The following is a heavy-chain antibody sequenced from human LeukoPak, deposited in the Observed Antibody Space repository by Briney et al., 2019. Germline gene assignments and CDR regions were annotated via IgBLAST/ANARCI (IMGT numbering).Heavy chain of an antibody. D-gene: IGHD3-10*01. Sequence: PGGSLRLSCVASGFTFSNYWMHWVRQAPGKGLVWVSRINTDGSSTNYADSVKGRFTISRENAKNTLYLQMNSLRAEDTAVYYCARGNYGSGGSPLDYWGQGTLVTVSS. CDR2: INTDGSST. CDR1: GFTFSNYW. J-gene: IGHJ4*02. CDR3: ARGNYGSGGSPLDY. V-gene: IGHV3-74*01.